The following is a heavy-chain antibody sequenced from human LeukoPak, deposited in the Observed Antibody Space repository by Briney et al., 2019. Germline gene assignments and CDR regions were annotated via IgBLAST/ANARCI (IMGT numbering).Heavy chain of an antibody. J-gene: IGHJ4*02. D-gene: IGHD2-21*02. CDR2: IISTGTA. V-gene: IGHV4-59*11. Sequence: SETLSLTCTVSGVAISSHYWSWIRQPPGKGREWLGFIISTGTANYNPSLKGRVTLSIDTPKDQFSLRLRSVTAADTAVYYCARVTVETATKRYFDYWGQGARVTVSS. CDR1: GVAISSHY. CDR3: ARVTVETATKRYFDY.